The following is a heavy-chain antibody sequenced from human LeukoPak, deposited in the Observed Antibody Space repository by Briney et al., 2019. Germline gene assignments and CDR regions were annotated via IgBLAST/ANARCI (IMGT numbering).Heavy chain of an antibody. V-gene: IGHV3-49*04. CDR3: TREDYDSSGYYLDY. CDR2: IRSKAYGGTT. D-gene: IGHD3-22*01. J-gene: IGHJ4*02. CDR1: GFTFGDYA. Sequence: PGRSLRLSCTASGFTFGDYAMSWVRQAPGKGLEWVGLIRSKAYGGTTEYAASVKGRFTISRDDSKSIAYLQMNSLKTEDTAVYYCTREDYDSSGYYLDYWGQGTLVTVSS.